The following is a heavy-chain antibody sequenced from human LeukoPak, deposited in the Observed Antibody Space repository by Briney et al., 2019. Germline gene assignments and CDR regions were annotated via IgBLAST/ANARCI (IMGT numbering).Heavy chain of an antibody. D-gene: IGHD3-22*01. J-gene: IGHJ4*02. CDR2: IYYSGIT. CDR1: GGSISSSSYY. CDR3: ARQVKTSSYYPGGFDC. V-gene: IGHV4-39*01. Sequence: SETLSLTCTVSGGSISSSSYYWGWIRQPPGKGLEWIGSIYYSGITYYNPSLKSRVTISVDTSKKQFSLILSSVTAADTAVYHCARQVKTSSYYPGGFDCWGQGTLVTVSS.